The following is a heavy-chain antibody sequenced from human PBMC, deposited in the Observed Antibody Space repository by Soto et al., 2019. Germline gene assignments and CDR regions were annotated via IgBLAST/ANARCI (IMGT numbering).Heavy chain of an antibody. CDR1: GFIFSNYD. Sequence: EVQLLESGGGLVQPGGSLRLSCAASGFIFSNYDMSWVRLAPGKGLEWVSVISGSGGTTYYADSVKGRFTISRDNSKNTLDLQMNSLRAEDTAVYFWAKRPQDCRGGSCYRNDFDYWGQGTLVTVSS. V-gene: IGHV3-23*01. J-gene: IGHJ4*02. CDR3: AKRPQDCRGGSCYRNDFDY. CDR2: ISGSGGTT. D-gene: IGHD2-15*01.